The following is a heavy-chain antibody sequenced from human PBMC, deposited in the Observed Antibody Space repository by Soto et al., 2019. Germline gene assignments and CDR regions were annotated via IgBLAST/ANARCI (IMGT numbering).Heavy chain of an antibody. CDR2: INPSGGST. V-gene: IGHV1-46*01. J-gene: IGHJ6*02. Sequence: GASVKVSCKASGYTFTSYYMHWVRQAPGQGLEWMGIINPSGGSTSYAQKFQGRVAMTRDTSTSTVYMELSSLRSEDTAVYYCASTYCGGDCYPIYYYGMDVWGQGTTVTVSS. CDR3: ASTYCGGDCYPIYYYGMDV. CDR1: GYTFTSYY. D-gene: IGHD2-21*02.